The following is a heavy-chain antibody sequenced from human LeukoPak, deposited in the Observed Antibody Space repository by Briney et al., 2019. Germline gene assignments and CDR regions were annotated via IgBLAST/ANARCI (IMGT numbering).Heavy chain of an antibody. Sequence: KPSETLSLTCTVSGYSISSGYYWGWIRQPPGKGLEWIGSIYHSGSTYYNPSLKSRVTISVDTSKNQFSLKLSSVTAADTAVYYCARVNSYYYYYMDVWGKGTTVTVSS. V-gene: IGHV4-38-2*02. CDR1: GYSISSGYY. CDR2: IYHSGST. J-gene: IGHJ6*03. CDR3: ARVNSYYYYYMDV.